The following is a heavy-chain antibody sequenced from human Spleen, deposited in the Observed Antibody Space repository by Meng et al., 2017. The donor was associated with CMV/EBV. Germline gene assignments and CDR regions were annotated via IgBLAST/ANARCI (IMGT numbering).Heavy chain of an antibody. CDR3: ARARDGYNRDAFDI. D-gene: IGHD5-24*01. V-gene: IGHV1-69*10. J-gene: IGHJ3*02. CDR2: IIPILGIA. Sequence: SVKVSCKASGGTFSSYAISWVRQAPGQGLEWMGGIIPILGIANYAQKFQGRVTITTDESTSTAYMELSSLRSEDTAVYYCARARDGYNRDAFDIWGQGTMVTVSS. CDR1: GGTFSSYA.